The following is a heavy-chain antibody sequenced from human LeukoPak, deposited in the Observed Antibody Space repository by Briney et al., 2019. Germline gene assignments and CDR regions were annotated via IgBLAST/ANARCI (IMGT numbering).Heavy chain of an antibody. J-gene: IGHJ6*03. D-gene: IGHD3-22*01. CDR3: ARDQYYDSSDYYYYYMDV. CDR1: GFTFDDYG. V-gene: IGHV3-7*01. CDR2: IKQDGSEK. Sequence: GGSLRLSCAASGFTFDDYGMSWVRQAPGKGLEWVANIKQDGSEKYYVDSVKGRFTISRDNAKNSLYLQMNSLRAEDTAVYYCARDQYYDSSDYYYYYMDVWGKGTTVTVSS.